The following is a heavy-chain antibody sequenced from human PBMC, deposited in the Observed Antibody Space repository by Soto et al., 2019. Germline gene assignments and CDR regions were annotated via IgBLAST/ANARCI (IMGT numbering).Heavy chain of an antibody. V-gene: IGHV4-38-2*01. CDR3: ASNDDYGDSNWFDH. CDR2: IYHSGST. Sequence: XETLSLTCAVYGYSMSSGDYWGWIRQPPGKGLEWIGSIYHSGSTYYNPSLKSRVTISVDTSKNQFSLKLSSVTAADTAVYYCASNDDYGDSNWFDHWGQGPLVTVSS. CDR1: GYSMSSGDY. J-gene: IGHJ5*02. D-gene: IGHD4-17*01.